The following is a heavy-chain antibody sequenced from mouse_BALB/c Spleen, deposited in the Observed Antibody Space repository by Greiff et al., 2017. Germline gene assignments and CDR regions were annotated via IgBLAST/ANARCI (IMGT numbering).Heavy chain of an antibody. CDR1: GYSITSDYA. CDR2: ISYSGST. D-gene: IGHD2-10*02. CDR3: ARVEYGNFYWYFDV. J-gene: IGHJ1*01. Sequence: VQLQQSGPGLVKPSQSLSLTCTVTGYSITSDYAWNWIRQFPGNKLEWMGYISYSGSTSYNPSLKSRISITRDTSKNQFFLQLNSVTTEDTATYYCARVEYGNFYWYFDVWGAGTTVTVSS. V-gene: IGHV3-2*02.